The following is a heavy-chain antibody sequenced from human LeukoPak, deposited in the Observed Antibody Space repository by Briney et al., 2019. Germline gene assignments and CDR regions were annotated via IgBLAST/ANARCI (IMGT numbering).Heavy chain of an antibody. CDR2: IYPGDSDT. J-gene: IGHJ4*02. Sequence: GESLKISCKGSGYSFTSYWIGWVRQMPGKGLEWMGIIYPGDSDTRYSPSFQGQVTISADKSISTAYLQRSSLKASDTAMYYCARQGDYCSGGSCYSYYFDYWGQGTLVTVSS. V-gene: IGHV5-51*01. D-gene: IGHD2-15*01. CDR3: ARQGDYCSGGSCYSYYFDY. CDR1: GYSFTSYW.